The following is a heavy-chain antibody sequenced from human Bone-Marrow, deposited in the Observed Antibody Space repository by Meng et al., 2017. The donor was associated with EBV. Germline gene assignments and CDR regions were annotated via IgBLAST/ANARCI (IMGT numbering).Heavy chain of an antibody. V-gene: IGHV4-39*07. CDR3: ASWYGSGSYYFDY. J-gene: IGHJ4*02. CDR1: GCSISSSSYY. D-gene: IGHD3-10*01. CDR2: IYYSGST. Sequence: QLQLQESGRGLAKPADTLSLTCTVSGCSISSSSYYWGWIRQPPGKGLEWIGSIYYSGSTYYNPSLKSRVTISVDTSKNQFSLKLSSVTAADTAVYYCASWYGSGSYYFDYWGQGTLVTVSS.